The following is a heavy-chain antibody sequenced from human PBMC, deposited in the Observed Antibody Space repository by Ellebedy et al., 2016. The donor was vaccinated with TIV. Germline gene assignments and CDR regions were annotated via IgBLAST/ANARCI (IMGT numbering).Heavy chain of an antibody. CDR1: GVSISSAGYY. D-gene: IGHD1-26*01. J-gene: IGHJ4*02. V-gene: IGHV4-31*03. Sequence: MPSETLSLTCTVSGVSISSAGYYWTWIRQHPGKGLEWIGYIYNNGGTYYNPSLKSRLTISRDMSKNQFSLRLTSVTDAETAIDYCARIPVINNSYGFFDSWGQGTLVTVSS. CDR3: ARIPVINNSYGFFDS. CDR2: IYNNGGT.